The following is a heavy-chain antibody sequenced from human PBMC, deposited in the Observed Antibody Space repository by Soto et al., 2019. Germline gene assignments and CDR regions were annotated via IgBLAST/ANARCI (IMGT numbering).Heavy chain of an antibody. J-gene: IGHJ2*01. CDR2: IYYSGST. CDR1: GASISRGDHY. V-gene: IGHV4-30-4*01. CDR3: ARLLPTPEVWYFDL. D-gene: IGHD1-1*01. Sequence: SETLSLTCYVSGASISRGDHYWSWVRQPPGEGLEWIGHIYYSGSTYYNPSLRSRLIISVDTSKNQFSLRLNSATAANTAVYYCARLLPTPEVWYFDLWGRGTLVTVSS.